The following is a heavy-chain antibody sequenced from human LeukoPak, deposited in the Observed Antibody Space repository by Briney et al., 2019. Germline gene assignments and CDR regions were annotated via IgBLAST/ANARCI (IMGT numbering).Heavy chain of an antibody. J-gene: IGHJ4*02. D-gene: IGHD3-3*01. Sequence: PGGSLRLSCAASGFTFSSYAMHWVRQAPGKGLEWVAVISYDGSNKYYADSVKGRFTISRDNSKNTLYLQMNSLRAEDTAVYYCARVRYDFWSGQGYYFDYWGQGTLVTVSS. CDR1: GFTFSSYA. CDR3: ARVRYDFWSGQGYYFDY. V-gene: IGHV3-30-3*01. CDR2: ISYDGSNK.